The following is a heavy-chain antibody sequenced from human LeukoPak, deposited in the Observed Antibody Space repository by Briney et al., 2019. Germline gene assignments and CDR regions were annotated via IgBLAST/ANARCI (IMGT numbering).Heavy chain of an antibody. CDR1: GFTFSDHY. CDR2: SRDKANSYTT. J-gene: IGHJ3*02. D-gene: IGHD2/OR15-2a*01. Sequence: PGGSLRLSCAASGFTFSDHYMDWVRQAPGKGLEWVGRSRDKANSYTTEYAASVKGRFTISRDDSKNSVYLEMNSLKTEDTAVYYCAAISYLAFDIWGQGTVVTVSS. V-gene: IGHV3-72*01. CDR3: AAISYLAFDI.